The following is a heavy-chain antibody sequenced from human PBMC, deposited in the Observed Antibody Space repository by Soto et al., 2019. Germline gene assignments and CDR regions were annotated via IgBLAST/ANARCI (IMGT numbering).Heavy chain of an antibody. Sequence: PSETLSLTCTVSGGSVSSGSYYWSWIRQPPGKGLEWIGYIYYSGSTNYNPSLKSRVTISVDTSKNQFSLKLSSVTAADTAVYYCARGSGNYHYGKDVWGQGATVTVSS. CDR1: GGSVSSGSYY. CDR3: ARGSGNYHYGKDV. J-gene: IGHJ6*02. V-gene: IGHV4-61*01. CDR2: IYYSGST. D-gene: IGHD1-26*01.